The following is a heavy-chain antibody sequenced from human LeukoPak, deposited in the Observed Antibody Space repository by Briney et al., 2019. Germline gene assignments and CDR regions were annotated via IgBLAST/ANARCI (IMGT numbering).Heavy chain of an antibody. CDR1: GGSISSSSYY. V-gene: IGHV4-39*07. D-gene: IGHD3-16*01. CDR3: ASWGSSAFDY. J-gene: IGHJ4*02. CDR2: IYYSGST. Sequence: SETLSLTCTVSGGSISSSSYYWGWIRQPPGKGLEWIGSIYYSGSTYYNPSLKSRVTISVDTSKNQFSLKLSSVTAADTAVYYCASWGSSAFDYWGQGTLVTVSS.